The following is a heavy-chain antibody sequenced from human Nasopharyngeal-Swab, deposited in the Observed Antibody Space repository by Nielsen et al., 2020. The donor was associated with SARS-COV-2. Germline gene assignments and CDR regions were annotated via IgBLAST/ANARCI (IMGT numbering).Heavy chain of an antibody. Sequence: GESLKISCSGSGFTFSTHPIHWVRQAPGKGLEHVSVINGKGGSTYYADSVKGGFTVSRDNLKNTLYLQMSSLRAEDTAVYYCVKDAGYDYRYYYYGMDVWGQGTTVTVSS. V-gene: IGHV3-64D*08. J-gene: IGHJ6*02. CDR2: INGKGGST. D-gene: IGHD5-12*01. CDR1: GFTFSTHP. CDR3: VKDAGYDYRYYYYGMDV.